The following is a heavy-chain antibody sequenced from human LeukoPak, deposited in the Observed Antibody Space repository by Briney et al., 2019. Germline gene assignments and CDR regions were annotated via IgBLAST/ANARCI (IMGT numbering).Heavy chain of an antibody. CDR2: IYYSGST. J-gene: IGHJ6*03. Sequence: NPSETLSLTCTVSGGSISSYYWSWIRQPPGKGLEWIGYIYYSGSTNYNPSLKSRVTISVDTSKNQFSLKLSSVTAADTAVYYCARASPPHYSSSSDYYYMDVWGKGTTVTVSS. D-gene: IGHD6-6*01. CDR3: ARASPPHYSSSSDYYYMDV. CDR1: GGSISSYY. V-gene: IGHV4-59*01.